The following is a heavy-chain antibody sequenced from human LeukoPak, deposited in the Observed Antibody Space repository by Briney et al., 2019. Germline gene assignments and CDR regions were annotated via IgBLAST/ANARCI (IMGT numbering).Heavy chain of an antibody. Sequence: GESLKISCKGSGYSFTSYWISWARQMPGKGLEWMGRIDPSDSYTNCSPSFQGHVTISADKSISTAYLQWSSLKASDTAMYYCARQPTTVAGLHGMDVWGQGTTVTVSS. CDR1: GYSFTSYW. CDR3: ARQPTTVAGLHGMDV. D-gene: IGHD4-23*01. V-gene: IGHV5-10-1*01. J-gene: IGHJ6*02. CDR2: IDPSDSYT.